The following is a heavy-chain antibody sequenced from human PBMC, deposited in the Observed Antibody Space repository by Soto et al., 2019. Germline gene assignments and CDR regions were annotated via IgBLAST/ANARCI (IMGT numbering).Heavy chain of an antibody. D-gene: IGHD2-21*02. CDR2: ISHSGST. Sequence: QLQLQESGPGLVKPSQTLSLSCTVSGVSISIINNYWTWIRPHPGKGLEWIGFISHSGSTYYNPSLTSRVTISLDTSKNKFSLTLSSVTAADTAVYFCAKAEDNGGNSRPFDSWGQGTLVTVSS. CDR3: AKAEDNGGNSRPFDS. CDR1: GVSISIINNY. J-gene: IGHJ4*02. V-gene: IGHV4-31*03.